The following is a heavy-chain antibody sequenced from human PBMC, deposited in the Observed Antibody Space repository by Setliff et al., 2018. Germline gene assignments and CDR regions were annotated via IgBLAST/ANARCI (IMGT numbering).Heavy chain of an antibody. V-gene: IGHV4-34*01. Sequence: SETLSLTCTVYGGSFSDYYWGWIRQPPGKGLEWIGTVSYFGASYSNPSLKSRLNISLDKSANRFSLNLASVTAADTALYYCARDPGFHSGTWCLGDWGQGIQVTVSS. D-gene: IGHD2-8*01. CDR2: VSYFGAS. CDR3: ARDPGFHSGTWCLGD. CDR1: GGSFSDYY. J-gene: IGHJ4*02.